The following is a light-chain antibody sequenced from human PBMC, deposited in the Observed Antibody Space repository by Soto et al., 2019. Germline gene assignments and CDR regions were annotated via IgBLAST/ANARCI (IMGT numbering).Light chain of an antibody. CDR2: KAT. Sequence: DIQMTQSPSTLSSSVGDRVTITCRASQTISAWLAWYQQRPGKAPKLLLFKATSVAPAVQSRCSGSGAGKEFPPTIRSLQADYSVSYYWQHCDNYPWTFGQGTKV. CDR1: QTISAW. CDR3: QHCDNYPWT. V-gene: IGKV1-5*03. J-gene: IGKJ1*01.